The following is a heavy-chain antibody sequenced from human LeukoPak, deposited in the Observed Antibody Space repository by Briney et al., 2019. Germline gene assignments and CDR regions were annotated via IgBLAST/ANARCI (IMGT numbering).Heavy chain of an antibody. CDR1: GFTFSSHW. CDR2: ISSSSSYI. CDR3: ARDSPLFDY. Sequence: GGSLRLSCAASGFTFSSHWMHWVRQAPGKGLVWVSSISSSSSYIYYADSVKGRFTISRDNAKNSLYLQMNSLRAEDTAVYYCARDSPLFDYWGQGTLVTVSS. V-gene: IGHV3-21*01. J-gene: IGHJ4*02.